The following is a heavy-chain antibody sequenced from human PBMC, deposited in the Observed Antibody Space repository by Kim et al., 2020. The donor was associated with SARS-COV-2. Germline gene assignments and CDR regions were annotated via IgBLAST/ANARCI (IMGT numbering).Heavy chain of an antibody. CDR1: GGSISSSNW. CDR3: AGEYYYGSGSPSRAYWYFDL. J-gene: IGHJ2*01. D-gene: IGHD3-10*01. V-gene: IGHV4-4*02. Sequence: SETLSLTCAVSGGSISSSNWWSWVRQPPGKGLEWIGEIYHSGSTNYNPSLKSRVTISVDKSKNQFSLKLSSVTAADTAVYYCAGEYYYGSGSPSRAYWYFDLWGRGTLVTVSS. CDR2: IYHSGST.